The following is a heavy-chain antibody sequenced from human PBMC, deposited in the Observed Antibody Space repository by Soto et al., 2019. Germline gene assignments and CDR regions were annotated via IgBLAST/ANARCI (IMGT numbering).Heavy chain of an antibody. CDR2: IYYSGYT. CDR3: ARSGDYVPFDY. Sequence: QVQLQESGPGLVKASQTLSLTCTVSGGSISIGDYNWSWIRQPPGKGLEWIGYIYYSGYTYNNPSLRSRVTISVDTSKNQFSLKLSSVTAADTAVYYCARSGDYVPFDYWGQGTLVTVSS. CDR1: GGSISIGDYN. D-gene: IGHD4-17*01. V-gene: IGHV4-30-4*01. J-gene: IGHJ4*02.